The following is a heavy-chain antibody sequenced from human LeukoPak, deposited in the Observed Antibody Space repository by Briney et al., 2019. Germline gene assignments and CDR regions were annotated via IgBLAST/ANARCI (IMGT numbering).Heavy chain of an antibody. CDR3: ARDQRFLGWLFSSWFDP. J-gene: IGHJ5*02. D-gene: IGHD3-3*01. V-gene: IGHV1-18*01. Sequence: GASVKVSCKAFGGSFSSEAISWVRQAPGQGLEWMGWISAYNGNTNYAQKLQGRVTMTTDTSTSTAYMELRSLRSDDTAVYYCARDQRFLGWLFSSWFDPWGQGTLVTVSS. CDR2: ISAYNGNT. CDR1: GGSFSSEA.